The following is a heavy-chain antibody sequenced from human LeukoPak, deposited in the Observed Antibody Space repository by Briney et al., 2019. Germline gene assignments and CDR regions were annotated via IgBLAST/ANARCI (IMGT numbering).Heavy chain of an antibody. CDR2: ISSSGSTI. V-gene: IGHV3-48*01. D-gene: IGHD1-26*01. CDR1: GFTFSNYN. CDR3: ARDVGGSLDY. Sequence: GGSLRLSCAASGFTFSNYNMNWVRQAPGKGLEWISYISSSGSTIYYADSVRGRFTISRDNAENSLYLQMNSLRAEDTAIYYCARDVGGSLDYWGQGTLVTVSS. J-gene: IGHJ4*02.